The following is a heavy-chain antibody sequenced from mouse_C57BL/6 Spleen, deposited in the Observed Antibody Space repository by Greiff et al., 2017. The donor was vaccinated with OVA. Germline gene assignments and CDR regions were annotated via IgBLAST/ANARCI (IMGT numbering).Heavy chain of an antibody. CDR2: IYPGGGYT. CDR1: GYTFTNYW. CDR3: ARSDDYDGFAY. V-gene: IGHV1-63*01. J-gene: IGHJ3*01. D-gene: IGHD2-4*01. Sequence: VQLKESGAELVRPGTSVKMSCKASGYTFTNYWIGWAKQRPGHGLEWIGDIYPGGGYTNYNEKFKGKATLTADKSSSTAYMQFSSLTSEDSAIYYCARSDDYDGFAYWGQGTLVTVSA.